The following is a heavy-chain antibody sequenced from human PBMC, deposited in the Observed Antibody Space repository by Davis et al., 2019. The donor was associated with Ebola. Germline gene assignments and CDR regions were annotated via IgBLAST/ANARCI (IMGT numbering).Heavy chain of an antibody. J-gene: IGHJ3*02. CDR3: AIPEWPHDAFDI. D-gene: IGHD2-8*01. V-gene: IGHV1-69*11. CDR2: INPSGGST. CDR1: GGTFSSYA. Sequence: SVKVSCKASGGTFSSYAISWVRQAPGQGLEWMGIINPSGGSTSYAQKFQGRVTITADESTSTAYMELSSLRSEDTAVYYCAIPEWPHDAFDIWGQGTMVTVSS.